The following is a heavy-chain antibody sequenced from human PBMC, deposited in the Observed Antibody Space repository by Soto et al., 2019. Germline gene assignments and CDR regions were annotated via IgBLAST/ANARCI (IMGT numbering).Heavy chain of an antibody. CDR2: INAGNGNT. D-gene: IGHD3-22*01. CDR3: ARPKDYDGCLDY. Sequence: ASVKVSCKASGYTFTSYDINWVRQATGQRLEWMGWINAGNGNTKYSQKFQGRVTITRDTSANTAYMELSSLISEDTAVYYCARPKDYDGCLDYWGQGTLVTVSS. V-gene: IGHV1-3*01. J-gene: IGHJ4*02. CDR1: GYTFTSYD.